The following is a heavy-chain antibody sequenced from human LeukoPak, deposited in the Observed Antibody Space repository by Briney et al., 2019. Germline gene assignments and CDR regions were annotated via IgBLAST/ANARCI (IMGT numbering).Heavy chain of an antibody. V-gene: IGHV1-8*01. D-gene: IGHD2-15*01. CDR3: ARWQGSGGDY. CDR1: GYTFTSYD. J-gene: IGHJ4*02. CDR2: MNPNSGNT. Sequence: ASVKVSCKASGYTFTSYDINWVRQATGQGLEWMGWMNPNSGNTGYAQKFQGRVTMTRDTSISTAYMELSRLRSDDTAVYYCARWQGSGGDYWGQGTLVTVSS.